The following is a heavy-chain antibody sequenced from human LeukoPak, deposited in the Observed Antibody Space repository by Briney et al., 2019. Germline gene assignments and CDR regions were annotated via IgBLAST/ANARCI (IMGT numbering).Heavy chain of an antibody. Sequence: HPGGSLRLSCAASGFTFSPYSVNWVRQASGKGLEWVSYIRFGGGTMYYADSVKGRFTISRDDAQNSMHLQMNSLRADDTAVYYCGRVSRATGYYYVEFWGQGTLVTVSS. V-gene: IGHV3-48*04. CDR2: IRFGGGTM. D-gene: IGHD3-9*01. CDR1: GFTFSPYS. CDR3: GRVSRATGYYYVEF. J-gene: IGHJ4*02.